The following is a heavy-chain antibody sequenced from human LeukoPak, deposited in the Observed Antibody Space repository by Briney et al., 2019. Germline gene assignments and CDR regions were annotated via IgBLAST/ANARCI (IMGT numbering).Heavy chain of an antibody. Sequence: GGSLRLSCAASGFTFSSYSMNWVRQAPGKGLEWVSSISSSSSTTYYADSVKGRFTISRDNAKNSLYLQMDSLRAEDTALYYCARDLYDSSGYFYGASWGQGTLVTVSS. CDR3: ARDLYDSSGYFYGAS. CDR1: GFTFSSYS. J-gene: IGHJ5*02. D-gene: IGHD3-22*01. CDR2: ISSSSSTT. V-gene: IGHV3-48*01.